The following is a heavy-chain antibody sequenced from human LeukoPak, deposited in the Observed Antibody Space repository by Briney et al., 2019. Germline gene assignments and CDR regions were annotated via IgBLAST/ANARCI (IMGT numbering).Heavy chain of an antibody. J-gene: IGHJ2*01. V-gene: IGHV3-23*01. D-gene: IGHD1-26*01. Sequence: GGSLRLSCAASGFTFSSYAMSRVRQAPGRGLEGVSAISGSGGGSTYYADSMKGRFTISRDNSKNTLYLQMNSLRAEDTAVYYCAKDLLVGATIWYFDLWGRGTLVTVSS. CDR3: AKDLLVGATIWYFDL. CDR1: GFTFSSYA. CDR2: ISGSGGGST.